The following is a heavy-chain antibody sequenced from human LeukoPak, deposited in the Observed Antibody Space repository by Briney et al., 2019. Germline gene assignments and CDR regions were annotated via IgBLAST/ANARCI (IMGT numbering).Heavy chain of an antibody. D-gene: IGHD3-10*01. CDR3: AKDRLLLARGVIDAFDI. J-gene: IGHJ3*02. Sequence: GGSLRLSCAASGFTFSTYGMHWVRQAPGKGLEWVAVISYDGDNKYFADSVKGRFTISRDNSKNTLYLQMNSLRAEDTAVYYCAKDRLLLARGVIDAFDIWGQGGMVSVSS. CDR1: GFTFSTYG. CDR2: ISYDGDNK. V-gene: IGHV3-30*18.